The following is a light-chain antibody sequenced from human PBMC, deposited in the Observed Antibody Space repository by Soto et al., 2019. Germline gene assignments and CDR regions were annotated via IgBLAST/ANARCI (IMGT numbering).Light chain of an antibody. J-gene: IGLJ1*01. V-gene: IGLV1-40*01. CDR3: QSYDTGLGGYV. CDR1: SSNIGAGYD. Sequence: QPVLTQPPSVSGAPGQRVTISCTGGSSNIGAGYDVQWYQQLPGTAPRLLIYGNNNRPSGVPERFSGSNSGTSASLAISGLQADDELDYYCQSYDTGLGGYVFGTGTKLIVL. CDR2: GNN.